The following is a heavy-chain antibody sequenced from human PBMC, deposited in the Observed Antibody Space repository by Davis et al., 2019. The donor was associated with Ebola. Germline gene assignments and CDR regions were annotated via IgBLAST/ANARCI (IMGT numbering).Heavy chain of an antibody. CDR3: AREVGSSWYGAFDP. Sequence: GESLKISCAASGFTFSSYSMNWVRQAPGKGLEWVSSISSSSGYISYADSVKGRFTISRHNSKNTLYLQMNSLRAEDTAVYYCAREVGSSWYGAFDPWGLGTLVTVSS. V-gene: IGHV3-21*04. CDR1: GFTFSSYS. D-gene: IGHD6-13*01. CDR2: ISSSSGYI. J-gene: IGHJ5*02.